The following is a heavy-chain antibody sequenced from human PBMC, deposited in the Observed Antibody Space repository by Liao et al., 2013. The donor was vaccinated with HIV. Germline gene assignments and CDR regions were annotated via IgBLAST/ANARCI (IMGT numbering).Heavy chain of an antibody. CDR2: IGYRGIT. V-gene: IGHV4-39*07. J-gene: IGHJ4*02. Sequence: QLQLQESGPGLVKPSETLSLTCTVSGGSISSSSYYWGWIRQPPGKGLEWIGSIGYRGITDYNPSLKSRVTISVDMSKNEFSLKLTSVTATDTAVYFCARGESKAAGSYWGQGSLVTVSS. CDR3: ARGESKAAGSY. D-gene: IGHD6-25*01. CDR1: GGSISSSSYY.